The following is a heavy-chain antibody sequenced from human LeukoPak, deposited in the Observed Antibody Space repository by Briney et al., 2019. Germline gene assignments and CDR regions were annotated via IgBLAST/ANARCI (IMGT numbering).Heavy chain of an antibody. CDR3: AKSSYYYDSSGYYD. D-gene: IGHD3-22*01. CDR2: ISGSGGST. CDR1: GFTFSDYY. Sequence: GSLRLSCAASGFTFSDYYMSWVRQAPGKGLEWVSAISGSGGSTYYADSVKGRFTISRDNSKNTLYLQMNSLRAEDTAVYYCAKSSYYYDSSGYYDWGQGTLVTVSS. V-gene: IGHV3-23*01. J-gene: IGHJ4*02.